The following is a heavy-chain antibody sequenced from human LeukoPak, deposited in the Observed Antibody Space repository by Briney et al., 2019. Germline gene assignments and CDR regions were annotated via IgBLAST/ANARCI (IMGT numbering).Heavy chain of an antibody. CDR3: ARANFLYCSSSTCLFDY. CDR1: GYTFTDYY. V-gene: IGHV1-2*02. CDR2: INPNDGDT. Sequence: ASVKVSCKASGYTFTDYYMHWVRQAPGQGFEWMGWINPNDGDTNYAQKFQGRVTMTRDTAISTAHMEVSRLRSDDTAVYYCARANFLYCSSSTCLFDYWGQGTLVTVSS. D-gene: IGHD2-2*01. J-gene: IGHJ4*02.